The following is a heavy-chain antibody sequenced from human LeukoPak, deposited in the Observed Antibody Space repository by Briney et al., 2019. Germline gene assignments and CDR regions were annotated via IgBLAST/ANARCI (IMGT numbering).Heavy chain of an antibody. D-gene: IGHD6-13*01. Sequence: GRSLRLSCAASGFTFSSYVMHWVRQAPGKGLEWVAVIWYDGTNKYYADSVKGRFTISRDNSKNTLYLQMSSLRAEDTAVYYCARGSEIAAPRPFDYWGQGTLVTVSS. J-gene: IGHJ4*02. V-gene: IGHV3-33*01. CDR1: GFTFSSYV. CDR3: ARGSEIAAPRPFDY. CDR2: IWYDGTNK.